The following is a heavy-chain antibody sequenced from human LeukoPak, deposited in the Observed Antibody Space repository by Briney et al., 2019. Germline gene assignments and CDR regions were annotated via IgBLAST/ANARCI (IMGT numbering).Heavy chain of an antibody. CDR2: IYYSGST. CDR1: GGSFSGYY. Sequence: SETLSLTCAVYGGSFSGYYWSWIRQPPGKGLEWIGYIYYSGSTNYNPSLKSRVTISVDTSKNQFSLKLSSVTAADTAVYYCARDGQQLGVGNWFDPWGQGTLVTVSS. J-gene: IGHJ5*02. V-gene: IGHV4-59*01. D-gene: IGHD6-13*01. CDR3: ARDGQQLGVGNWFDP.